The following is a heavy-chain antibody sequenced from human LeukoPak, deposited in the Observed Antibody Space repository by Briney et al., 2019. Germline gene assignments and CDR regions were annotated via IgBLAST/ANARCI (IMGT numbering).Heavy chain of an antibody. D-gene: IGHD1-26*01. J-gene: IGHJ3*02. CDR3: ARLGGSYYNYAFDI. CDR1: GGTFSSYA. V-gene: IGHV1-69*13. CDR2: IIPIFGTA. Sequence: SVKVSCKASGGTFSSYAISWVRQAPGQGLEWMGGIIPIFGTANYAQKFQGRVTITADESTSTAYMVLSSLRSEDTAVYYCARLGGSYYNYAFDIWGQGTMVTVSS.